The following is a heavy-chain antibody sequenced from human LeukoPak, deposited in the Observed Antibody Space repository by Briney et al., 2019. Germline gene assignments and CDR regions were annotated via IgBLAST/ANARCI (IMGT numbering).Heavy chain of an antibody. CDR2: IYTSGST. Sequence: SQTLSLICTVSGGSISSGSYYWSWIRQPAGKGLEWIGRIYTSGSTNYNPSLKSRVTISVDTSKNQFSLKLSSVTAADTAVYYCARIAASCVDYWGQGTLVTVSS. CDR3: ARIAASCVDY. D-gene: IGHD6-6*01. J-gene: IGHJ4*02. CDR1: GGSISSGSYY. V-gene: IGHV4-61*02.